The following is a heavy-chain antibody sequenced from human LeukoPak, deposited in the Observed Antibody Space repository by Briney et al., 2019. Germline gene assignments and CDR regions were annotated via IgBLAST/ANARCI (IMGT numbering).Heavy chain of an antibody. Sequence: SETLSLTCTVSGGSISSYYWSWIRQPPGKGLEWIGYIYYSGSTNYNPSLKSRVTISVDTSKNQFSLKLSSVTAADTAVYYCARVWSGELYGMDVWGQGTTVTVSS. J-gene: IGHJ6*02. CDR1: GGSISSYY. V-gene: IGHV4-59*01. CDR2: IYYSGST. D-gene: IGHD3-10*01. CDR3: ARVWSGELYGMDV.